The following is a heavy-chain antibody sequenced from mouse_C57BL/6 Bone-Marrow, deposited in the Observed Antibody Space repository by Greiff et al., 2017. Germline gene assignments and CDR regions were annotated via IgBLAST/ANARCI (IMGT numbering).Heavy chain of an antibody. J-gene: IGHJ2*01. D-gene: IGHD2-2*01. CDR2: ISYDGSN. V-gene: IGHV3-6*01. Sequence: LVESGPGLVKPSQSLSLTCSVTGYSITSGYYWNWIRQFPGNKLEWMGYISYDGSNNYNPSLKNRISITRDTSKNQFFLKLNSVTTEDTATYYCARDSYGYILDYWGQGTTLTVSS. CDR1: GYSITSGYY. CDR3: ARDSYGYILDY.